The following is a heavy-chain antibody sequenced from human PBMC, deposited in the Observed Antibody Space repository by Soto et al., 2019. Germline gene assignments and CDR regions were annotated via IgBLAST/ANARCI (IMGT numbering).Heavy chain of an antibody. CDR1: GGSISSGGYY. V-gene: IGHV4-31*03. CDR3: ARSPEATVTAFDY. Sequence: QVQLQESGPGLVKPSQTLSLTCTVSGGSISSGGYYWSWIRQHPGKGLEWIGYIYYSGSTYYNPSLKSRVTLSIETAKNPVPLKLSSVTAADTAVYYCARSPEATVTAFDYWGQGTLVTVSS. J-gene: IGHJ4*02. CDR2: IYYSGST. D-gene: IGHD4-17*01.